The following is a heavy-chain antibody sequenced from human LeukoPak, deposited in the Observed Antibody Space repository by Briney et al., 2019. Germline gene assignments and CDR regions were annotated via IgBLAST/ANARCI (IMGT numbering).Heavy chain of an antibody. D-gene: IGHD6-19*01. CDR1: GYTFTRYY. Sequence: ASVKVSCKASGYTFTRYYMYWVRQTPGQGLEWMGGINPNSGGTNYAQKFQGRVTMTRDTSISTAYMELSRLRSDDTAVYYCARDLMFSGWSDAFDIWGQGTMVTVSS. V-gene: IGHV1-2*02. CDR2: INPNSGGT. CDR3: ARDLMFSGWSDAFDI. J-gene: IGHJ3*02.